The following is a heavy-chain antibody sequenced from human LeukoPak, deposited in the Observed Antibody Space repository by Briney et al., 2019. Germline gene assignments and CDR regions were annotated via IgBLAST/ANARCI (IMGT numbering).Heavy chain of an antibody. V-gene: IGHV4-34*01. D-gene: IGHD3-10*01. J-gene: IGHJ4*02. CDR1: GGSFSGYY. CDR2: INHSGST. Sequence: SETLSLTCAVYGGSFSGYYWSWIRQPPGKGLEWIGEINHSGSTNYNPSLKSRVTISVDTSKNQFSLKLSSVTAADTAVYYCARHRRYGSGSYYRFDYWGQGTLITVSS. CDR3: ARHRRYGSGSYYRFDY.